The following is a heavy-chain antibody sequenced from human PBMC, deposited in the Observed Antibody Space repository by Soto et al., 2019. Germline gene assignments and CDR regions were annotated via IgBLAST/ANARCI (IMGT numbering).Heavy chain of an antibody. CDR1: GGSFSGYY. D-gene: IGHD3-10*01. Sequence: SETLSLTCAVYGGSFSGYYWRCIRQPPGKGLEWIGEINHSGSTNYNPSLKSRVTISVDTYKNQFSLKLTSVTAADTAVYYCARAMVRGVYYSYGMDVWGQGTTVTVS. CDR3: ARAMVRGVYYSYGMDV. J-gene: IGHJ6*02. V-gene: IGHV4-34*01. CDR2: INHSGST.